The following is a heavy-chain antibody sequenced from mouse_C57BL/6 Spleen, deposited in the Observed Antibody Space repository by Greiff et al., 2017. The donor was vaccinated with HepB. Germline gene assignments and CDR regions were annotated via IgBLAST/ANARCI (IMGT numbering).Heavy chain of an antibody. CDR3: AGDYYGSSLV. Sequence: EVKLQESGAELVQPGDSVKLSCTASGFNIKDYYMYWVKQRTEQGLEWIGRMDPEDGETKSAPKFQGKATITADTSSNTAYLQLSSRTSEDTAVYYCAGDYYGSSLVWGTGTTVTVSS. CDR2: MDPEDGET. J-gene: IGHJ1*03. D-gene: IGHD1-1*01. V-gene: IGHV14-2*01. CDR1: GFNIKDYY.